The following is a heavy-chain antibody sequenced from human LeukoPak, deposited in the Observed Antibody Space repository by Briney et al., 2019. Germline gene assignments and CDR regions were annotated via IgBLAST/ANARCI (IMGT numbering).Heavy chain of an antibody. CDR3: ATSTGSTMFIDY. J-gene: IGHJ4*02. CDR2: IYYSGNT. Sequence: ATETLSLTCTVSGGSISPYYWSWIRQPPGKGLEWLGYIYYSGNTDYNPSLKSRVAISVDTSKNQFSLKLSSVTAADTAVYYCATSTGSTMFIDYWGQGTLVNVSS. D-gene: IGHD3-10*02. CDR1: GGSISPYY. V-gene: IGHV4-59*01.